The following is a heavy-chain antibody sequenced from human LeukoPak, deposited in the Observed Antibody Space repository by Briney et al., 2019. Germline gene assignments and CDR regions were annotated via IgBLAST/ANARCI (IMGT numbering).Heavy chain of an antibody. V-gene: IGHV1-2*02. CDR1: GYTFTGYY. CDR2: VNPNSGGT. Sequence: GASVKVSCKASGYTFTGYYLHWVRQAPGQGLEWMGCVNPNSGGTNYAQKFQGRVTMTRDTSISTAYMELNRLRSDDTAVYYCARVSDYYSYMDVWGKGTTVTISS. J-gene: IGHJ6*03. CDR3: ARVSDYYSYMDV.